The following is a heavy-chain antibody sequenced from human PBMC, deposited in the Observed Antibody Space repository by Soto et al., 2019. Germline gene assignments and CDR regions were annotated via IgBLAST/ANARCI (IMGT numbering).Heavy chain of an antibody. D-gene: IGHD3-10*01. CDR1: DYSISSGYY. CDR2: IYHSGST. Sequence: TLSLTCAVSDYSISSGYYWGWTRQPPGKGLEWIGSIYHSGSTYYNPSLKSRVTISVDTSKNQFSLKLSSVTAADTAVYYCARGVRYGSGNFFDYWGQGTMVTVSS. CDR3: ARGVRYGSGNFFDY. J-gene: IGHJ4*02. V-gene: IGHV4-38-2*01.